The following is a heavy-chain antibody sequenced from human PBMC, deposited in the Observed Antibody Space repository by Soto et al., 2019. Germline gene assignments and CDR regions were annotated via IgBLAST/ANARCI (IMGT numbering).Heavy chain of an antibody. D-gene: IGHD6-19*01. CDR3: AGSGVAGRWDY. CDR1: GYTFTSYA. J-gene: IGHJ4*02. V-gene: IGHV1-3*01. Sequence: GASVKVSCKASGYTFTSYATHWVRQAPGQRLEWMGWINAGNGNTEYSQKFQGRVTITRDTSASTAYMELSSLRSEDTAVYYCAGSGVAGRWDYWGQGTLVTVSS. CDR2: INAGNGNT.